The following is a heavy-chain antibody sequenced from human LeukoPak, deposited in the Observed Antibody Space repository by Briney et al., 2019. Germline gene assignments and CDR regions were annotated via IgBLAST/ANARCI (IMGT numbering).Heavy chain of an antibody. CDR2: ISAYNGNT. CDR3: ARDGRFRGRVVPAAIPHNGFDP. V-gene: IGHV1-18*01. Sequence: ASVKLSCKASGYTFTSYGISWVRQAPGQGLEWMGWISAYNGNTSYAQKLQGRVTMTTDTSTSTAYMALRSLRSDDTAVYYCARDGRFRGRVVPAAIPHNGFDPWGQGTLVTVSS. J-gene: IGHJ5*02. D-gene: IGHD2-2*01. CDR1: GYTFTSYG.